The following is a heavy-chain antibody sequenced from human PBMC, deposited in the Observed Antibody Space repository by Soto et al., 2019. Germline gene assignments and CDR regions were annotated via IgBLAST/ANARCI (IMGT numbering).Heavy chain of an antibody. CDR1: GFTFSSYS. V-gene: IGHV3-21*01. D-gene: IGHD4-4*01. J-gene: IGHJ4*02. CDR2: ISSSSSYI. CDR3: ARDLSVTTGFDY. Sequence: GSLRLSCAASGFTFSSYSMNWVRQAPGKGLEWVSSISSSSSYIYYADSVKGRFTISRDNAKNSLYLQMNSLRAEDTAVYYCARDLSVTTGFDYWGQGTLVTVSS.